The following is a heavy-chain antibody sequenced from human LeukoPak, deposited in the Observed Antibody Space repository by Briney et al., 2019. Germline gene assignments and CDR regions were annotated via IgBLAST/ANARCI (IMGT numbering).Heavy chain of an antibody. Sequence: GGSLRLSCAASGFTFSSYWMTWVRQAPGKGLAWVANINQDGSGKYYVDSVKGRFTISRDNAKNSLYLQMNSLGAEDTAVYYCARDSGRREDYWGQGTLVTVSS. V-gene: IGHV3-7*01. J-gene: IGHJ4*02. CDR2: INQDGSGK. CDR3: ARDSGRREDY. D-gene: IGHD1-26*01. CDR1: GFTFSSYW.